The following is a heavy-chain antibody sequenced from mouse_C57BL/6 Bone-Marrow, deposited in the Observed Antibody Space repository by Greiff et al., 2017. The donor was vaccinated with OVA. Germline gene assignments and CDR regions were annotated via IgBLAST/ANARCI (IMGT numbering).Heavy chain of an antibody. CDR2: INPSNGGT. Sequence: VQLQQPGTELVKPGASVKLSCKASGYTFTSYWMHWVKQRPGQGLEWIGNINPSNGGTNYNEKFKSKATLTVDKSSRTAYMQLSSLTSEDSAVYYCARGRWLLPWFAYWGQGTLVTVSA. CDR1: GYTFTSYW. CDR3: ARGRWLLPWFAY. V-gene: IGHV1-53*01. J-gene: IGHJ3*01. D-gene: IGHD2-3*01.